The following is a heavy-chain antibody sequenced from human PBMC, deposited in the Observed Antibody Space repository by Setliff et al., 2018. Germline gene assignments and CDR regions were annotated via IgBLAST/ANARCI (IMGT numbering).Heavy chain of an antibody. J-gene: IGHJ4*01. D-gene: IGHD2-15*01. CDR3: VRPGGTTVVARHFDY. V-gene: IGHV4-39*01. Sequence: SETLSLTCTVSGDSISSATNYWGWIRQAPGSGLEWIGSISYSGTPYYNASVESRVTISIDTSRNQFSLELRSVTVADTATYYCVRPGGTTVVARHFDYWGSGILVTVSS. CDR2: ISYSGTP. CDR1: GDSISSATNY.